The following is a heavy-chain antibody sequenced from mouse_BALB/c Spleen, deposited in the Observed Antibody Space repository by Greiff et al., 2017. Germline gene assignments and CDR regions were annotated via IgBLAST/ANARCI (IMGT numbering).Heavy chain of an antibody. Sequence: EVKLEESGGGLVKPGGSLKLSCAASGFTFSDYYMYWVRQTPEKRLEWVATISDGGSYTYYPDSVKGRFTISRDNAKNNLYLQMSSLKSEDTAMYYCARDDGNYFYAMDYWGQGTSVTVSS. CDR3: ARDDGNYFYAMDY. CDR2: ISDGGSYT. V-gene: IGHV5-4*02. D-gene: IGHD2-1*01. CDR1: GFTFSDYY. J-gene: IGHJ4*01.